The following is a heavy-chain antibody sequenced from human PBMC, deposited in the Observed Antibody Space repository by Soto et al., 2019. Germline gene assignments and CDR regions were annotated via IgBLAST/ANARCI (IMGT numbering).Heavy chain of an antibody. Sequence: PGGSLRLSCAASGFTFSSYAMSWVCQAPGKGLEWVSAISGSGGSTYYADSVKGRFTISRDNSKSTLYLQMNSLRAEDTAVYYSAKGIAAAGPFEYWGQGTLVTVSS. CDR1: GFTFSSYA. CDR3: AKGIAAAGPFEY. V-gene: IGHV3-23*01. D-gene: IGHD6-13*01. J-gene: IGHJ4*02. CDR2: ISGSGGST.